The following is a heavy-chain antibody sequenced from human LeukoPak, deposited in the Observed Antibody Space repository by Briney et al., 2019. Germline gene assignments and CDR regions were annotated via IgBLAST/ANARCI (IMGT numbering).Heavy chain of an antibody. CDR3: ARVRTYYDILTGYPSGNFVDY. Sequence: SETLSLTCAVYGESFSDYYWSWIRQPPGKGLEWIGEINHSGSTNYSPSLKSRVTISVNTSKNQFSLKLSSVTAADTAVYYCARVRTYYDILTGYPSGNFVDYWGQGTLVTVSS. D-gene: IGHD3-9*01. CDR2: INHSGST. V-gene: IGHV4-34*01. J-gene: IGHJ4*02. CDR1: GESFSDYY.